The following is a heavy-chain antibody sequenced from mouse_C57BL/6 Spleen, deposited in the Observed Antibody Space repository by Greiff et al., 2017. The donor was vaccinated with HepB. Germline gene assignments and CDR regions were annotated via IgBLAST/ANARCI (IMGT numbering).Heavy chain of an antibody. CDR2: ISGGGGNT. V-gene: IGHV5-9*01. D-gene: IGHD2-5*01. J-gene: IGHJ4*01. CDR1: GFTFSSYT. Sequence: EVQGVESGGGLVKPGGSLKLSCAASGFTFSSYTMSWVRQTPEKRLEWVATISGGGGNTYYPDSVKGRFTISRDNAKNTLYLQMSSLRAEDTALYYCARQDYYSNYDAMDYWGQGTSVTVSS. CDR3: ARQDYYSNYDAMDY.